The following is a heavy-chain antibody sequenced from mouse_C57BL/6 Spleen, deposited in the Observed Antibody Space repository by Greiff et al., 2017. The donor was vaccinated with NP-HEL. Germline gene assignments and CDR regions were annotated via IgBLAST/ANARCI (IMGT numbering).Heavy chain of an antibody. CDR2: ISSGSSTI. J-gene: IGHJ4*01. CDR3: AREGGIYGGYRLAMDY. CDR1: GFTFSDYG. D-gene: IGHD2-3*01. Sequence: EVQRVESGGGLVKPGGSLKLSCAASGFTFSDYGMHWVRQAPEKGLEWVAYISSGSSTIYYADTVKGRFTISRDNAKNTLFLQMTSLRSEDTAMYYCAREGGIYGGYRLAMDYWGQGTSVTVSS. V-gene: IGHV5-17*01.